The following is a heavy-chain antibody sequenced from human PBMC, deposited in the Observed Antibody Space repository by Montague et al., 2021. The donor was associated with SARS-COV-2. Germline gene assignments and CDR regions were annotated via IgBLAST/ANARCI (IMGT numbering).Heavy chain of an antibody. D-gene: IGHD6-19*01. CDR3: ARGWAFDP. CDR2: VYYNGNT. Sequence: SETLSLTCTVFGGSTDSHYGSWIRQSPGKRPECIAYVYYNGNTKYNPSLQSRVTISIDTSENQFSLRLNSVTAADTAVYFCARGWAFDPWGQGRLVTVSS. V-gene: IGHV4-59*08. J-gene: IGHJ3*01. CDR1: GGSTDSHY.